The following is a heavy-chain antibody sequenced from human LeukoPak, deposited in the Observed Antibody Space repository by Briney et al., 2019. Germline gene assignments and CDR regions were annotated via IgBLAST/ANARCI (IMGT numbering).Heavy chain of an antibody. CDR1: GYTFTGYY. CDR3: ARAYYYYGSGSYKFDY. Sequence: ASVKVSCTASGYTFTGYYMHWVRQAPGQGLEWMGWINPNSGGTNYAQKFQGRVTMTRDTSISTAYMELSRLRSDDTAVYYCARAYYYYGSGSYKFDYWGQGTLVTVSS. D-gene: IGHD3-10*01. V-gene: IGHV1-2*02. J-gene: IGHJ4*02. CDR2: INPNSGGT.